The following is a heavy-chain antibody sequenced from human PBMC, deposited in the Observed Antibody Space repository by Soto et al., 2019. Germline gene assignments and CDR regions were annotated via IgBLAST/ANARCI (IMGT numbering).Heavy chain of an antibody. Sequence: PGGSLRLSCAISGPTSSIHSINWVRQAPGKGLEWVASISSGNGHIYYADSLKGRFTISRDTPNKPVSLQMDSLSAEDTAVYFFARDLGSSGYSYGRFFGLWGRGTLVAVSS. CDR3: ARDLGSSGYSYGRFFGL. CDR1: GPTSSIHS. J-gene: IGHJ4*03. V-gene: IGHV3-21*01. D-gene: IGHD5-18*01. CDR2: ISSGNGHI.